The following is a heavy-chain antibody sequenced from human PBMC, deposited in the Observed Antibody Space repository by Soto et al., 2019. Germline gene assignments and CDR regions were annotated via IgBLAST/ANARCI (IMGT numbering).Heavy chain of an antibody. J-gene: IGHJ6*02. CDR3: ARALTGYGMDV. CDR2: ITTYNGNT. CDR1: RYIFTNYG. V-gene: IGHV1-18*01. Sequence: QVQLVQSGVEVREPGASVKVSCKAVRYIFTNYGVSWVRQAPGQGLEWMGWITTYNGNTEYAQKFQGRVTMTTDASTITADMELGSLRSDDTAIYYCARALTGYGMDVWGQGTTVTVSS.